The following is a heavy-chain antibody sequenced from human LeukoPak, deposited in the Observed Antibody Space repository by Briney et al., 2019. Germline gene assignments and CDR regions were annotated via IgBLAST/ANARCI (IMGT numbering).Heavy chain of an antibody. J-gene: IGHJ4*02. CDR1: GGSISSYY. D-gene: IGHD1-26*01. V-gene: IGHV4-4*07. CDR3: ARSKWELPDY. CDR2: IYTSGST. Sequence: TSETLSLTCTVSGGSISSYYWSLIRQPAGKGLEWIGRIYTSGSTNYNPSLKSRVTMSVDTSKSQFSLKLSSVTAADTAVYYCARSKWELPDYWGQGTLVTVSS.